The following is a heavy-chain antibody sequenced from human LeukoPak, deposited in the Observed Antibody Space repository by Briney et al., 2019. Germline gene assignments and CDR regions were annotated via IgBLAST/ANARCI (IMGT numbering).Heavy chain of an antibody. CDR2: INHSGST. CDR1: GGSFSGYY. J-gene: IGHJ4*02. Sequence: PSETLSLTCAVYGGSFSGYYWSWIRQPPGKGLEWIGEINHSGSTNYNPSLKSRVTISVDTSKNQFSLKLSSVTAADTAVYYCARSGYGDYYSIDYWGQGTLVTVSS. V-gene: IGHV4-34*01. CDR3: ARSGYGDYYSIDY. D-gene: IGHD4-17*01.